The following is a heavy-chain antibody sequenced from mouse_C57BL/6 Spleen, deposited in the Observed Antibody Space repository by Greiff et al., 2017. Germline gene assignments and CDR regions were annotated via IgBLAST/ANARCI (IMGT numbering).Heavy chain of an antibody. J-gene: IGHJ2*01. CDR1: GYTFTDSE. Sequence: VQLQQSGAELVRPGASVTLSCKASGYTFTDSEMHWVKPTPVHGLEGIGAIDPETGGPAYNQKFKGKAILTADKSSSTAYMGLRSLTSEDSAVDYCTRSPYYLDYWGQGTTLTVSS. V-gene: IGHV1-15*01. CDR3: TRSPYYLDY. CDR2: IDPETGGP.